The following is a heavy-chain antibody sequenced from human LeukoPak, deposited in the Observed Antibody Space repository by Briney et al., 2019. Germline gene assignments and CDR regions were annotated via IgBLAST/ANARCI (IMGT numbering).Heavy chain of an antibody. CDR3: ARLGGYCSSTSCPGGFDP. CDR2: IYPGDSDT. V-gene: IGHV5-51*01. J-gene: IGHJ5*02. Sequence: TGESLKISCKGSGYSFTSYWIGWVRQVPGKGLEWMGIIYPGDSDTRYSPSFQGQVTISADKSISTAYLQWSSLKASDTAMYYCARLGGYCSSTSCPGGFDPWGQGTLVTVSS. D-gene: IGHD2-2*01. CDR1: GYSFTSYW.